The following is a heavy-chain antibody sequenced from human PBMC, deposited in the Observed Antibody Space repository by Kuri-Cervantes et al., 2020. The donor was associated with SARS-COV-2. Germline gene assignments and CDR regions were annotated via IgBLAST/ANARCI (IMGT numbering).Heavy chain of an antibody. CDR2: ISGSDGST. D-gene: IGHD3-3*01. V-gene: IGHV3-23*01. CDR1: GFSVSDNY. Sequence: GESLKISCAASGFSVSDNYMSWVRQTPGKGLEWVSTISGSDGSTYYADSVKGRFTISRDNSKNTLYLQMNSLRAEDTAVYYCAKETFGVLDVWGKGTTVTVSS. CDR3: AKETFGVLDV. J-gene: IGHJ6*04.